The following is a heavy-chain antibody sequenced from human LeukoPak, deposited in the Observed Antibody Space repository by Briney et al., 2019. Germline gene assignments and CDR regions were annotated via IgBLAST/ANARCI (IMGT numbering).Heavy chain of an antibody. CDR3: ARGSRFKREQENYWYFDL. V-gene: IGHV1-8*01. CDR1: GYTFTSYD. D-gene: IGHD1/OR15-1a*01. Sequence: GASVKVSCKASGYTFTSYDINWVRQATGQGLEWMGWMNPNSGNTGYAQKFQGRVTMTRNTSISTAYMELSSLRSEDTAVYYCARGSRFKREQENYWYFDLWGRGTLVTVSS. CDR2: MNPNSGNT. J-gene: IGHJ2*01.